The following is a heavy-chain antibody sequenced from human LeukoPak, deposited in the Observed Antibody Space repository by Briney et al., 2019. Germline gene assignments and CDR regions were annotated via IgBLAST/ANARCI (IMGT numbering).Heavy chain of an antibody. CDR3: SRAPYSSGWSDY. J-gene: IGHJ4*02. CDR1: GFTFGVYA. D-gene: IGHD6-19*01. V-gene: IGHV3-49*04. Sequence: GRSLRLSCTASGFTFGVYAMSWVRQVPGKGLEWVAFIRKKVHGGTTEYAASVKGRFTISRDDSKSIAYLQMNSLKTEDTAVYYCSRAPYSSGWSDYWGQGTLVTVSS. CDR2: IRKKVHGGTT.